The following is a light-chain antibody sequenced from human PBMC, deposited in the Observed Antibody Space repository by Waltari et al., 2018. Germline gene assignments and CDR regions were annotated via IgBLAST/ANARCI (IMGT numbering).Light chain of an antibody. CDR3: QNYNSAPYS. J-gene: IGKJ2*03. V-gene: IGKV1-27*01. CDR2: GAS. CDR1: HGISSF. Sequence: DIKMTQSPPSLSASVGDRVTITCRASHGISSFLAWYQQKPGKVPELLIYGASTLQSGVPSRFSGSGSGTDFTLTISSLQPEDVATYYCQNYNSAPYSFGQGTKLEI.